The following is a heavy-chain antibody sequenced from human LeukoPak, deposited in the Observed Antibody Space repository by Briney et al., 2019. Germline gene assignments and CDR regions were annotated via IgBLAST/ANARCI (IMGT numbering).Heavy chain of an antibody. V-gene: IGHV5-10-1*01. Sequence: GESLKISCKGSGYSLTSYWISWVRQMPGKGLEWMGRIDPTDSYTNYNPSFQGHVTMSVDKSISTVYLQWSSLRASDTAMYYCARHGYCTTTSCYGDNDYWGQGTLVTVSS. CDR2: IDPTDSYT. CDR3: ARHGYCTTTSCYGDNDY. CDR1: GYSLTSYW. D-gene: IGHD2-2*03. J-gene: IGHJ4*02.